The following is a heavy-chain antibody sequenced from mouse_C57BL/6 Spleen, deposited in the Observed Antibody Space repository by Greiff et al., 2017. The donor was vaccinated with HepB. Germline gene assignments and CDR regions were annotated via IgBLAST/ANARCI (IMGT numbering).Heavy chain of an antibody. D-gene: IGHD3-2*02. Sequence: QVQLQQPGAELVKPGASVKLSCKASGYTFTSYWMHWVKQRPGRGLEWIGRIDPNSGGTKYNEKFKSKATLTVDKPSSTAYMQLSSLTSEDSAVDYCAREELASSGFSFAYWGQGTLVTVSA. CDR1: GYTFTSYW. CDR3: AREELASSGFSFAY. J-gene: IGHJ3*01. CDR2: IDPNSGGT. V-gene: IGHV1-72*01.